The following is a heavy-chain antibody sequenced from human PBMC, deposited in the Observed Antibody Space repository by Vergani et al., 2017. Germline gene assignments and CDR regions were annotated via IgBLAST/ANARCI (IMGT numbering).Heavy chain of an antibody. CDR3: ARDRYCSGGSCYSDYYYGMDV. CDR2: IWYDGSNK. CDR1: GFTFSSYG. Sequence: VQLVESGGGLIQPGRSLRLSCAASGFTFSSYGMHWVRQAPGKGLEWVAVIWYDGSNKYYADSVKGRFTISRDNSKNTLYLQMNSLRAEDTAVYYCARDRYCSGGSCYSDYYYGMDVWGQGTTVTVSS. V-gene: IGHV3-33*01. D-gene: IGHD2-15*01. J-gene: IGHJ6*02.